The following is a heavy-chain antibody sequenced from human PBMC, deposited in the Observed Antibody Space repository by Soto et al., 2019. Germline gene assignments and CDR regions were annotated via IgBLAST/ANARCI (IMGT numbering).Heavy chain of an antibody. CDR1: GGTFDNFI. CDR3: ARNGTYSSSLSQYSGMDV. J-gene: IGHJ6*02. V-gene: IGHV1-69*01. D-gene: IGHD1-26*01. CDR2: IVPMLGTP. Sequence: QVQLVQSGAEVKEPGSSVRVSCKASGGTFDNFIMNWVRQTPGQGLEWMGGIVPMLGTPTYAEKFKGRVTISATGSTSTMYMEGTSLRSEDTAIYYCARNGTYSSSLSQYSGMDVWGQGITVTVSS.